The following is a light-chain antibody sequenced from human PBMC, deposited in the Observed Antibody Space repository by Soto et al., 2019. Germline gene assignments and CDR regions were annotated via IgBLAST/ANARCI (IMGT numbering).Light chain of an antibody. CDR3: AAWDDSLSGYV. Sequence: QLVLTQLPSASGTPGQRVTISCSGGSSNIGSNTANWYQQLPGTAPKLLIYSNNQWPSGVPDRFSGSKSGTSASLAISGLQSDDEADYYCAAWDDSLSGYVFGTGTKLTVL. CDR2: SNN. CDR1: SSNIGSNT. J-gene: IGLJ1*01. V-gene: IGLV1-44*01.